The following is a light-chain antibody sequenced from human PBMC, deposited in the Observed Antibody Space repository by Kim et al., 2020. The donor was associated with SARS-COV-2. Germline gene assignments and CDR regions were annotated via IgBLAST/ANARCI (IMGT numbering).Light chain of an antibody. V-gene: IGLV3-19*01. CDR2: GKN. CDR3: AAWDDSLNGVI. J-gene: IGLJ2*01. Sequence: SSELTQDPAVSVALGQTVRITCQGDSLRTYYASWYQQKPGQAPVLVIYGKNNRPSGIPDRFSGSSSGNTASLTITGAQAEDEADYYCAAWDDSLNGVIFGGGTQLTVL. CDR1: SLRTYY.